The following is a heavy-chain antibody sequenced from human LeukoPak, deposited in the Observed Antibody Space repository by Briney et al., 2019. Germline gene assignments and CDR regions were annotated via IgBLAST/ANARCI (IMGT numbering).Heavy chain of an antibody. J-gene: IGHJ4*02. D-gene: IGHD4-17*01. CDR2: MNPNSGNT. CDR1: GYTFTSYD. CDR3: ARILTRSTVTRFGY. V-gene: IGHV1-8*01. Sequence: ASVKVSCKASGYTFTSYDINWVRQATGQGLEWMGWMNPNSGNTGYAQKFQGRVTMTWNTSISTAYMELSSLRSEDTAVYYCARILTRSTVTRFGYWGQGTLVTVSS.